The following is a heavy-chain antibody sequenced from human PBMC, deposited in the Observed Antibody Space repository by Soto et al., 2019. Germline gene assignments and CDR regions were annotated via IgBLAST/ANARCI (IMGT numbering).Heavy chain of an antibody. Sequence: GGFLRLSCAASGFTFSSYAMSWVRQAPGKGLEWVSAISGSGGSTYYADSVKGRFTISRDNSKNTLYLQMNSLRAEDTAVYYCAKDNNAVAAISVDYWGQGTLVTVSS. J-gene: IGHJ4*02. D-gene: IGHD2-15*01. CDR3: AKDNNAVAAISVDY. CDR2: ISGSGGST. V-gene: IGHV3-23*01. CDR1: GFTFSSYA.